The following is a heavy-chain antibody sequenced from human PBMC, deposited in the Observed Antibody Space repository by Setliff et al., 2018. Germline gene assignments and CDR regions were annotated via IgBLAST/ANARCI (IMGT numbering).Heavy chain of an antibody. CDR2: IIPMFGTP. CDR3: ARGDFYYYFYMDV. J-gene: IGHJ6*03. Sequence: SVKVSCKASGDSFNNYAISWVRQAPGQGLEWMGGIIPMFGTPAYAQKFQDRVTITTDESTSTAYMELSSLRSEDTAIYYCARGDFYYYFYMDVWGKGTTVTVPS. CDR1: GDSFNNYA. V-gene: IGHV1-69*05.